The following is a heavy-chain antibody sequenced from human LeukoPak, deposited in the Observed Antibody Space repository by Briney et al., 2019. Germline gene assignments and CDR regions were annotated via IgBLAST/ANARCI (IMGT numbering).Heavy chain of an antibody. CDR2: FSGSGDNT. J-gene: IGHJ4*02. CDR1: GFTFSSYA. D-gene: IGHD6-13*01. Sequence: GGSLRLSCAASGFTFSSYAMSWVRQAPGKGLEWGSTFSGSGDNTYYANSVKGRFTISRDNSKNTLYLQMNSLRAEDTAVYYCVIHSNMYSSSWLDYWGQGTLVTVSS. CDR3: VIHSNMYSSSWLDY. V-gene: IGHV3-23*01.